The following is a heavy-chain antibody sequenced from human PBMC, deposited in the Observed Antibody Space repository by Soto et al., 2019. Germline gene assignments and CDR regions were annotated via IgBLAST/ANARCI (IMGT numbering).Heavy chain of an antibody. CDR3: ATDSATSYFGMDV. J-gene: IGHJ6*02. Sequence: SETLSLTCAVYGGSFTGNYRSWIRQPPGKGLEWIGEVNDSGSTNFNPSLKSRVTISVDTSKKQFTLKLNSVTAADTAVYYCATDSATSYFGMDVWGHGTTVTAP. CDR2: VNDSGST. D-gene: IGHD1-26*01. CDR1: GGSFTGNY. V-gene: IGHV4-34*01.